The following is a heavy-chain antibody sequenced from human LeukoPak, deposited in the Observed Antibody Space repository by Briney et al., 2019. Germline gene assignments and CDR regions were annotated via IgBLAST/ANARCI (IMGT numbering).Heavy chain of an antibody. J-gene: IGHJ4*02. D-gene: IGHD6-6*01. CDR2: ISSSSSYI. CDR3: ARAFGYSSSSAPDY. V-gene: IGHV3-21*01. Sequence: PGGSLRLSCAASGFTFSSYRLNWVRQAPGKGLEWVSSISSSSSYIYYADSVKGRFTISRDNAKNSLYLQMNSLRAEDTAVYYRARAFGYSSSSAPDYWGQGTLVTVSS. CDR1: GFTFSSYR.